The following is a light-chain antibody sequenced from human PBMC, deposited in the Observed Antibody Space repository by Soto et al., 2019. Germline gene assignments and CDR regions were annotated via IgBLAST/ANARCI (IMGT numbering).Light chain of an antibody. Sequence: DIQMTQSPSTLSGSVGDRVTITCRASQTISSWLAWYQQKPGKAPKLLIYKASTLKSGVPSRFSGSGSGTEFTLTISSLQPDDFATYYCQHYNSYSEAFRQRTKVDIX. J-gene: IGKJ1*01. CDR1: QTISSW. CDR2: KAS. CDR3: QHYNSYSEA. V-gene: IGKV1-5*03.